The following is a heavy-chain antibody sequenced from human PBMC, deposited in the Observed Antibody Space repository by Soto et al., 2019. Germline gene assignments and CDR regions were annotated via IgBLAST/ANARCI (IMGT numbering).Heavy chain of an antibody. CDR1: GFTFSDYY. V-gene: IGHV3-11*01. J-gene: IGHJ6*02. Sequence: GGSLRLSCAASGFTFSDYYMIWIRQAPGKGLEWVSYVSSSGSTIYYADSVKGRFTISRDNAKNSLYLQMNSLRAEDTAVYYCARGINYDFWSGQPYGMDVWGQGTTVTVSS. CDR3: ARGINYDFWSGQPYGMDV. D-gene: IGHD3-3*01. CDR2: VSSSGSTI.